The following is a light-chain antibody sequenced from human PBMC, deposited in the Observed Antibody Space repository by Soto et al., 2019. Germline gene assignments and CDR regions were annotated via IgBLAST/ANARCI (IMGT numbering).Light chain of an antibody. Sequence: TVMTQSPATLSVSPGERATLSCRASQTVSSNLAWYQQKPGQAPRLLIYGVSTRALGIPARFSGSESGTEFTLTISSLQSEDFAVYYCQQYNSWPITFGQGTRLEIK. CDR2: GVS. CDR3: QQYNSWPIT. CDR1: QTVSSN. V-gene: IGKV3-15*01. J-gene: IGKJ5*01.